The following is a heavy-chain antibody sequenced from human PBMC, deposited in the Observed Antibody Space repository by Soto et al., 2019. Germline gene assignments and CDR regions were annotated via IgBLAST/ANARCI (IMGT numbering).Heavy chain of an antibody. CDR3: ARVKRITGTTFMSYYYYYGMDV. CDR2: INHSGST. J-gene: IGHJ6*02. Sequence: SETLSLTWSVYRRSFSGYYWSWIPQPPGKGLAWIGEINHSGSTNYNPSLKSRVTISVDTSKNQFSLKLSSVTAADTAVYYCARVKRITGTTFMSYYYYYGMDVWGQGTTVTGSS. D-gene: IGHD1-7*01. CDR1: RRSFSGYY. V-gene: IGHV4-34*01.